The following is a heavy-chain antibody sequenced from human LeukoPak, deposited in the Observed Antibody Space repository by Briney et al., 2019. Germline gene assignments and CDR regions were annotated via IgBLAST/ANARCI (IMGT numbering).Heavy chain of an antibody. D-gene: IGHD6-13*01. Sequence: LGESLKIPCKGSGYSFTSYWIGWVRQMPGKGLEWMGIIYPGDSDTRYSPSFQGQVTISADKSISTAYLQWSSLKASDTAMYYCARLEAAAGIPFDYWGQGTLVTVSS. CDR3: ARLEAAAGIPFDY. J-gene: IGHJ4*02. CDR2: IYPGDSDT. CDR1: GYSFTSYW. V-gene: IGHV5-51*01.